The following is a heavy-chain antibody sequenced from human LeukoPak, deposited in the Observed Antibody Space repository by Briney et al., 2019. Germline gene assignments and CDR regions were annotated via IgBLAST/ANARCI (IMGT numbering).Heavy chain of an antibody. V-gene: IGHV4-39*01. CDR1: GGSISSSSDY. Sequence: SETLSLTCTVSGGSISSSSDYCGWIRQPPGKGLAWIGNIYYSGTTYYNPSLKSRVTISVDTSKNQFSLKLSSVTAADTAVYYCARSYGGNPGYFDYWRQRTLVTVSS. J-gene: IGHJ4*02. D-gene: IGHD4-23*01. CDR3: ARSYGGNPGYFDY. CDR2: IYYSGTT.